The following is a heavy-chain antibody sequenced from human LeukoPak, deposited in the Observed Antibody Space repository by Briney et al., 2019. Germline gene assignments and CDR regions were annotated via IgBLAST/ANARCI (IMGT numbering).Heavy chain of an antibody. CDR2: MNPNSGNT. V-gene: IGHV1-8*01. Sequence: ASVKVSCKASGYTFTSYDINWVRHATGQGLEWMGWMNPNSGNTGYAQKFQGRVTMTRNTSISTAYMELSSLRSEDTAVYYCARGSGYDAEFDYWGQGTLVTVSS. J-gene: IGHJ4*02. D-gene: IGHD5-12*01. CDR1: GYTFTSYD. CDR3: ARGSGYDAEFDY.